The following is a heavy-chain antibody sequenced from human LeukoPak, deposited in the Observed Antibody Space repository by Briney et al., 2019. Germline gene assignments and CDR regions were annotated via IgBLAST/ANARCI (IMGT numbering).Heavy chain of an antibody. Sequence: ASVKVSCKASGYTFTIYGISWVRQAPGQGLEWMGWISAYNGNTNYAQKLQGRVTMTTDTSTSTAYMELRSLRSDDTAVYYCARVAYCSGGSCYSFDYWGQGTLVTVSS. J-gene: IGHJ4*02. CDR1: GYTFTIYG. CDR2: ISAYNGNT. CDR3: ARVAYCSGGSCYSFDY. D-gene: IGHD2-15*01. V-gene: IGHV1-18*01.